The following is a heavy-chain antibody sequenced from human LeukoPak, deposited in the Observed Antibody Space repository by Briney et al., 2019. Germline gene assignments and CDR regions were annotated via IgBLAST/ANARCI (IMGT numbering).Heavy chain of an antibody. CDR1: GGSITNYY. V-gene: IGHV4-4*09. CDR3: ARHSGYRSYYFDY. Sequence: NPSETLSLTCTVSGGSITNYYWSWIRQPPGKGLEWIGYIYTSGSTNYNPSLKSRVTISVDTSENQFSLNLSSVTAADTAVYYCARHSGYRSYYFDYWGRGTLVTVSS. CDR2: IYTSGST. D-gene: IGHD5-12*01. J-gene: IGHJ4*02.